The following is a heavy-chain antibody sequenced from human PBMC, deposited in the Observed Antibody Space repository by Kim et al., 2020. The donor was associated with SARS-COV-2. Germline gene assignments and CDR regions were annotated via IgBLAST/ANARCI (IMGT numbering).Heavy chain of an antibody. CDR3: AKGQTLSYSSGFG. Sequence: YADSVKGRFTISRDNSKNTLYLQMNSLRAEDTAVYYCAKGQTLSYSSGFGWGQGTLVTVSS. V-gene: IGHV3-23*01. J-gene: IGHJ4*02. D-gene: IGHD6-25*01.